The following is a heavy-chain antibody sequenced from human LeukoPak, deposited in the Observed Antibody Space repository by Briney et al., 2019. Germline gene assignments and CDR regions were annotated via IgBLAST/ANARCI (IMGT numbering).Heavy chain of an antibody. Sequence: SQTLSLTCAISGDSVPSNSAAWNWIRQSPSRGLEWLGRTNYRSKWYNDYAVSVKSRITINPDTSKNQFSLQLNSVTPEDTAVYYCARGGQGDGYSADDAFDIWGQGTMVTVSS. CDR3: ARGGQGDGYSADDAFDI. J-gene: IGHJ3*02. CDR1: GDSVPSNSAA. V-gene: IGHV6-1*01. D-gene: IGHD5-24*01. CDR2: TNYRSKWYN.